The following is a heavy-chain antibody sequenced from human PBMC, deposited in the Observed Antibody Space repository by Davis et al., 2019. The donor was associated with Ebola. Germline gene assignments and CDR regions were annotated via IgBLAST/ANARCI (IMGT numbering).Heavy chain of an antibody. V-gene: IGHV4-34*01. CDR1: GGSFSGYY. J-gene: IGHJ4*02. Sequence: MPSETLSLTCAVYGGSFSGYYWSWIRQPPGKGLEWIGEINHSGSTNYNPSLKSRVTISVDTSKNQFSLKLSSVTAADTAVYYCASLSRAVAGPFDYWGQGTLVTVSS. CDR3: ASLSRAVAGPFDY. CDR2: INHSGST. D-gene: IGHD6-19*01.